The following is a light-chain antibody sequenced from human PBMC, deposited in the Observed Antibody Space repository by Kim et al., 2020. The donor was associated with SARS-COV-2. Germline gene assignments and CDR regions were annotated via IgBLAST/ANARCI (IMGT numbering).Light chain of an antibody. CDR3: GSYVGNNNFV. Sequence: GQSVTISCTGTSSDVGGSNYVSWYQHHPGKAPKLMIYDVTKRPSGVPDRFSGSKSGNTASLPVSGLQAEDEADYYCGSYVGNNNFVFGTGTKVTVL. V-gene: IGLV2-8*01. CDR2: DVT. J-gene: IGLJ1*01. CDR1: SSDVGGSNY.